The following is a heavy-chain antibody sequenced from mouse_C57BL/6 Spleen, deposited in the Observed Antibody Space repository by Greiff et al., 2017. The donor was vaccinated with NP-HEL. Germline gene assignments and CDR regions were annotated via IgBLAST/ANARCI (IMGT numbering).Heavy chain of an antibody. J-gene: IGHJ4*01. CDR2: IYPGSGSP. Sequence: QVQLQQPGAELVKPGASVKMSCKASGYTFTSYWITWVKQRPGQGLEWIGDIYPGSGSPNYNEKFKSKATLTVDTSSSTAYMQLSSLTSEDSAVYYCARFVRARDYYDMDYWGQGTSVTVSS. D-gene: IGHD3-1*01. V-gene: IGHV1-55*01. CDR3: ARFVRARDYYDMDY. CDR1: GYTFTSYW.